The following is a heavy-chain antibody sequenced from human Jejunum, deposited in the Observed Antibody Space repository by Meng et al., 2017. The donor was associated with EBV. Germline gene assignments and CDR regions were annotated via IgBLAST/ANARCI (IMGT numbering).Heavy chain of an antibody. Sequence: QVHLQESGPGLVKPSETLSLTCSVSGDSVTGYNYWTWIRQPPGKGLEWIGNLYYAGKAIYKPSLQSRVTISVDTSKNQISLKVTSVTAADTAIYYCARGRGYDYGDSWGQGTLVTVSS. CDR1: GDSVTGYNY. D-gene: IGHD5-12*01. V-gene: IGHV4-61*01. CDR3: ARGRGYDYGDS. J-gene: IGHJ5*02. CDR2: LYYAGKA.